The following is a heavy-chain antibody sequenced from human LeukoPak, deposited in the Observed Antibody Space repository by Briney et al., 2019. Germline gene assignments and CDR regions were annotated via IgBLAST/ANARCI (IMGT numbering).Heavy chain of an antibody. CDR2: IIPIFGTA. J-gene: IGHJ6*04. Sequence: SSVKVSCKASVGTFSSYAISWVRQAPGPGLEWVGGIIPIFGTANYAQKFQGRVTITADDSTSTAYMELSSLRSEDTAVYYCARPRYCSSTSCYWGYYGMDVWGKGTTVTVSS. CDR3: ARPRYCSSTSCYWGYYGMDV. CDR1: VGTFSSYA. D-gene: IGHD2-2*01. V-gene: IGHV1-69*01.